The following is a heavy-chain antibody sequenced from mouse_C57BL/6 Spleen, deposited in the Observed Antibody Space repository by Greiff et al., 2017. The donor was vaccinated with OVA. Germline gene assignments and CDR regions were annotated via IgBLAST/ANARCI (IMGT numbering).Heavy chain of an antibody. CDR2: IYPRSGNT. D-gene: IGHD1-1*01. Sequence: QVQLKESGAELARPGASVKLSCKASGYTFTSYGISWVKQRTGQGLEWIGEIYPRSGNTYYNEKFKGKATLTADKSSSTAYMELRSLTSEDSAVYFGARDGSRRSWYCDVWGTGTTVTVSS. J-gene: IGHJ1*03. CDR3: ARDGSRRSWYCDV. CDR1: GYTFTSYG. V-gene: IGHV1-81*01.